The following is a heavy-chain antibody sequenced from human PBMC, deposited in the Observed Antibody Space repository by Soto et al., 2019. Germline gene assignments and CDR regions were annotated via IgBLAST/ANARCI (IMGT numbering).Heavy chain of an antibody. V-gene: IGHV4-31*03. J-gene: IGHJ6*02. Sequence: QVQLQESGPGLVKPSQTLSLTCTVSGGSISSGGYYWSWIRQHPGNGLEWIGYIYYSGSTYYNPSLKSRVTISLASSKNQFSLKRSSVTAADTAVYYCARGDYFWTPLGRYYYYYGMEVWGQGTTVTVSS. CDR3: ARGDYFWTPLGRYYYYYGMEV. D-gene: IGHD3-3*01. CDR2: IYYSGST. CDR1: GGSISSGGYY.